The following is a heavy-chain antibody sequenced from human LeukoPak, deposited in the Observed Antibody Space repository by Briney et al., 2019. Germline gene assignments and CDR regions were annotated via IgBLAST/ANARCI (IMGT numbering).Heavy chain of an antibody. Sequence: VSVKVSCKASGCTCSSCGCSWVGRAIGQGLEGRGGLTAHNAHITYAPQLQGTVTLTPHTSTSTASMELRSPRSDDTAPYYCARDWGQRGTYYVLWDWSQGTLVTVSS. CDR3: ARDWGQRGTYYVLWD. D-gene: IGHD1-26*01. CDR2: LTAHNAHI. V-gene: IGHV1-18*01. CDR1: GCTCSSCG. J-gene: IGHJ4*02.